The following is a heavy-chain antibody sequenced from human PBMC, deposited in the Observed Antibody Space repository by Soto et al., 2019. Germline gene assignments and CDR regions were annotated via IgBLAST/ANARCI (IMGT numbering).Heavy chain of an antibody. Sequence: QVQLVQSGAEVKKPGASVKVSCKASGYTFTSYGISGVRQAPGQGLEWMGWISASNGNTNYAQNLQGRVTMSTDTTTKRPYTELRSLRSDDTAVYYCARISTGCYYWFVTCGEGTLVPVCS. J-gene: IGHJ5*02. V-gene: IGHV1-18*01. CDR3: ARISTGCYYWFVT. CDR2: ISASNGNT. D-gene: IGHD6-19*01. CDR1: GYTFTSYG.